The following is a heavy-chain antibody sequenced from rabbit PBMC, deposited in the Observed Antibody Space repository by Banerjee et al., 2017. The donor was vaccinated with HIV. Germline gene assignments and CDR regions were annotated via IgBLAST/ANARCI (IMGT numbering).Heavy chain of an antibody. D-gene: IGHD1-1*01. Sequence: EQPVESGGGLVQPEGSLTLTCTASGFSFSSSYWMCWVRQAPGKGLEWIACIYAGGSGNTYYASWAKGRFTISKTSSTTVTLQMTSLTAADTATYFCARYVLSSGCLNLWGPGTLVTVS. J-gene: IGHJ4*01. CDR2: IYAGGSGNT. CDR3: ARYVLSSGCLNL. CDR1: GFSFSSSYW. V-gene: IGHV1S45*01.